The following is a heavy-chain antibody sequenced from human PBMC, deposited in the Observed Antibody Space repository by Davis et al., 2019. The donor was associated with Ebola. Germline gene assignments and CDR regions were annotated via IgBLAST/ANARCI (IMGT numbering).Heavy chain of an antibody. CDR2: TYYSSKWSN. J-gene: IGHJ6*04. CDR3: VRGWLRGGMDV. D-gene: IGHD5-18*01. V-gene: IGHV6-1*01. CDR1: GDSVSGGRGA. Sequence: HSQTLSLTCAISGDSVSGGRGACDWIRQSPSRGLEWLGTTYYSSKWSNESALSVKSRMIISADTAKNPLSLHLKSVTPEDTAVYYCVRGWLRGGMDVWGEGTTVTASS.